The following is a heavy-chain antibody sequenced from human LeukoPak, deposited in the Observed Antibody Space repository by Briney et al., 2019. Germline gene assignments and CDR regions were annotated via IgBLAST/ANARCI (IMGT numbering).Heavy chain of an antibody. J-gene: IGHJ4*02. CDR3: ARVGGTYYNGHLDY. CDR2: INPSGGST. Sequence: ASVTDSCKASGYTFTSYYIHWVRQAPGQGLEWMGIINPSGGSTTYAQKFQGRVTMTRDTSTSTVHMELSSLRSEDTAVYYCARVGGTYYNGHLDYWGQGTLVTVSS. D-gene: IGHD1-26*01. V-gene: IGHV1-46*01. CDR1: GYTFTSYY.